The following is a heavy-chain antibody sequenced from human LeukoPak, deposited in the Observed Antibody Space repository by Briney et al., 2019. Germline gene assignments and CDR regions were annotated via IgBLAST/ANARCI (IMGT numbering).Heavy chain of an antibody. CDR3: ARHAITFGIDY. V-gene: IGHV4-39*01. D-gene: IGHD3-16*01. CDR1: GGSISSSSYY. CDR2: IYYSGST. Sequence: SETLSLTCTVSGGSISSSSYYWGWIRQPPGKGLEWIGSIYYSGSTYYNPSLKSRVTISVDTSKNQFSLKLGSVTAADTAVYYCARHAITFGIDYWGQGTLVTVSS. J-gene: IGHJ4*02.